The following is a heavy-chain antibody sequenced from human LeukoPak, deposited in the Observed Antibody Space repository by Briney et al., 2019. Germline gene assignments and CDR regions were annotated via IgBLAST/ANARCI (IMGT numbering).Heavy chain of an antibody. CDR3: TTRLQHHFDY. J-gene: IGHJ4*02. V-gene: IGHV3-23*01. Sequence: SGGSLRLSCAASGFTFSNFAMNWVRQAPGKGLEWVSAISGSGGSTYYADSVKGRFTISRDDSQNTVYLQMDSLRAEDTAVYYCTTRLQHHFDYWGQGTQVTVSS. CDR2: ISGSGGST. CDR1: GFTFSNFA. D-gene: IGHD2-15*01.